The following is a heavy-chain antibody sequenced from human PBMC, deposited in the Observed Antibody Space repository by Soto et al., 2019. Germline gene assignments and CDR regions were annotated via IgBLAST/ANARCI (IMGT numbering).Heavy chain of an antibody. CDR2: MSYDGSNK. V-gene: IGHV3-30*03. CDR3: APGSAVGGYFDY. D-gene: IGHD2-15*01. Sequence: QVQLVESGGGVVQPGRSLRLSCAASGFTFSSYGMHWVRQAPGKGLEWVAVMSYDGSNKYYADSVKGRFTISRDNSKNRLYLQMNSLRAEDTAVSNCAPGSAVGGYFDYWGEGTLVTVSS. J-gene: IGHJ4*02. CDR1: GFTFSSYG.